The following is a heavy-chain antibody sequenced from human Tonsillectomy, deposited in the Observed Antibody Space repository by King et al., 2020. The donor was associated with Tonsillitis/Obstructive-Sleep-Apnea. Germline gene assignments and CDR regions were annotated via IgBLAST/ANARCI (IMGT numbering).Heavy chain of an antibody. Sequence: QLQESGPGLVKPSETLSLTCTVSGGSISSYYWSWIRQPPGKGLEWIGYIYYSGSTNYNPSRKSRVTISVDTSKNQFSLKLSSVTAADTAVYYCARGGASWTLDYWGQGTLVTVSS. CDR1: GGSISSYY. CDR3: ARGGASWTLDY. J-gene: IGHJ4*02. D-gene: IGHD3/OR15-3a*01. CDR2: IYYSGST. V-gene: IGHV4-59*01.